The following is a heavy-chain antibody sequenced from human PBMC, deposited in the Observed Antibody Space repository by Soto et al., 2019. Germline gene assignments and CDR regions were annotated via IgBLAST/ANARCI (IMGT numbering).Heavy chain of an antibody. CDR3: ALCWSDLAKIDSFYY. CDR1: GYTFINYY. D-gene: IGHD3-10*02. V-gene: IGHV1-46*01. J-gene: IGHJ4*02. CDR2: IIPSDGST. Sequence: GASVKVSCKASGYTFINYYMHWVRQAPGQGLEWIGRIIPSDGSTHYAQRFQDRVIMTRDTSTSTVYMELNSLRSEDSAVYYCALCWSDLAKIDSFYYWGKGSLVTVSS.